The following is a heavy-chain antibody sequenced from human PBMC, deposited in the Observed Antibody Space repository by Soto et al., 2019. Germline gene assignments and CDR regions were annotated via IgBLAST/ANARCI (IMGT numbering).Heavy chain of an antibody. CDR1: GFTFSSYA. CDR2: ISGSGGST. J-gene: IGHJ3*02. CDR3: AKVPRGYSYGSAFDI. D-gene: IGHD5-18*01. V-gene: IGHV3-23*01. Sequence: EVQLLESGGGSVQPGGSLRLSCAASGFTFSSYALSWVRQAPGTGLEWVSAISGSGGSTYYADSVKGRFTISRDNSKNALYLQMNSLRAEDTAVYYCAKVPRGYSYGSAFDIWGQGTMVTVSS.